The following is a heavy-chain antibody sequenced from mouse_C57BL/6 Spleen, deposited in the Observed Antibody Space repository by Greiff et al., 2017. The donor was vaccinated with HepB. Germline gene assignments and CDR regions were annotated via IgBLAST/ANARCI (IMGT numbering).Heavy chain of an antibody. V-gene: IGHV1-22*01. CDR2: INPNNGGT. CDR1: GYTFTDYN. CDR3: ARKGDGPYAMDY. J-gene: IGHJ4*01. Sequence: VQLKESGPELVKPGASVKMSCKASGYTFTDYNMHWVKQSHGKSLEWIGYINPNNGGTSYNQKFKGKATLTVNKSSSTAYMELRSLTSEDSAVYYCARKGDGPYAMDYWGQGTSVTVSS. D-gene: IGHD2-3*01.